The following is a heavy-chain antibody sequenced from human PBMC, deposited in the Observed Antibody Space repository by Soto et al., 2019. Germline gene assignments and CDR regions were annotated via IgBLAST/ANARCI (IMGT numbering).Heavy chain of an antibody. D-gene: IGHD3-10*01. CDR1: GFTFSSYA. CDR3: AKRFRRFGELLYYYYGMDV. V-gene: IGHV3-23*01. Sequence: GGSLRLSCAASGFTFSSYAMSWVRQAPGKGLEWVSAISGSGGSTYYADSVKGRFTISRDNSKNMLYLQMNSLRAEDTAVYYCAKRFRRFGELLYYYYGMDVWGQGTTVTVSS. J-gene: IGHJ6*02. CDR2: ISGSGGST.